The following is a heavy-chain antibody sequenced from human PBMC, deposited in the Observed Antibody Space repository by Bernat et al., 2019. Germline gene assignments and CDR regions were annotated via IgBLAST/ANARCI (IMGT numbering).Heavy chain of an antibody. CDR3: ARDSPYCSSTSCYGYYYYGMDV. CDR2: IYSGGST. CDR1: GFTVSSNY. Sequence: EVQLVESGGGLVQPGGSLRLSCAASGFTVSSNYMSWVRQAPGKGLEWVSVIYSGGSTYYADSVKGRFTISRHNSKNTLYLQMNSLRAEDTAVYYCARDSPYCSSTSCYGYYYYGMDVWGKGTTVTVSS. V-gene: IGHV3-53*04. J-gene: IGHJ6*04. D-gene: IGHD2-2*01.